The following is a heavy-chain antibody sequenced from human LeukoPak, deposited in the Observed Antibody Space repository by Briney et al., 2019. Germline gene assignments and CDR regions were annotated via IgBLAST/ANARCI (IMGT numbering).Heavy chain of an antibody. CDR2: ISAYNGNT. CDR1: GYTFTSYG. V-gene: IGHV1-18*01. Sequence: ASVKVSCKASGYTFTSYGISWVRQAPGQGLEWMGWISAYNGNTNYAQKLQGRVTMTTDTSTSTAYMELRSLRSDDTAVYYCARAAYCSGGSCYSYSDYWGQGTLVTVSS. J-gene: IGHJ4*02. D-gene: IGHD2-15*01. CDR3: ARAAYCSGGSCYSYSDY.